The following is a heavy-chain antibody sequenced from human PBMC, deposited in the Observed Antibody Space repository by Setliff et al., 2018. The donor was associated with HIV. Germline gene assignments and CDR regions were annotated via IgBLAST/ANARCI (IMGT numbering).Heavy chain of an antibody. V-gene: IGHV1-69*06. Sequence: SVKVSCKGFGGTFNTYSLSWVRQAPGQGLEWMGGIIPIFGKTNYAQKFQGRVTITADKSTTTAFMDLSGLRSEDTAVYYCAENRSPSIFSAPTNAFDIWGQGTMVTVSS. J-gene: IGHJ3*02. CDR3: AENRSPSIFSAPTNAFDI. CDR1: GGTFNTYS. D-gene: IGHD3-9*01. CDR2: IIPIFGKT.